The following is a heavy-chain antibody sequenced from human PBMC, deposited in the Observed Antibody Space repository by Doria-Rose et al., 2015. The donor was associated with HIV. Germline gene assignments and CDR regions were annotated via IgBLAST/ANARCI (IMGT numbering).Heavy chain of an antibody. CDR1: GVSLSSPGMG. J-gene: IGHJ4*02. D-gene: IGHD6-13*01. CDR3: ARIKSSRWYHKYYFDF. V-gene: IGHV2-26*01. CDR2: IYPDDER. Sequence: ESGPVLVKPTETLTLTCTVSGVSLSSPGMGVSWIRQPPGKALEWLANIYPDDERSYTPSLKSRLTISRGTSKSQVVLTMTDMDPVDTATYYCARIKSSRWYHKYYFDFWGQGTLVIVSA.